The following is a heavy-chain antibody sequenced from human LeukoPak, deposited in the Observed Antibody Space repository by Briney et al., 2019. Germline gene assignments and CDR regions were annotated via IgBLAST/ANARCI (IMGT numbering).Heavy chain of an antibody. V-gene: IGHV4-39*01. CDR2: INQSGNR. D-gene: IGHD1-26*01. CDR3: ARSYRGSYSP. CDR1: GVSISSSNSY. J-gene: IGHJ5*02. Sequence: PSETLSLTCTVSGVSISSSNSYWGWIRQPPGKGLEWIGSINQSGNRYHNPSLKSRVTISVDTSKNQVSLKLSSVTAADTAVYYCARSYRGSYSPWGQGTQVTVSS.